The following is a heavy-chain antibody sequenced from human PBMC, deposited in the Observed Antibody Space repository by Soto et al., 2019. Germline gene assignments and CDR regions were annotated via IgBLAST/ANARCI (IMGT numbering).Heavy chain of an antibody. CDR1: DGSFSGYY. D-gene: IGHD6-19*01. Sequence: SETLSLTCAVYDGSFSGYYWSWIRQPPGKGLEWIGEINHSGSTNYNPSLKSRVTISVDTSKNQFSLKLSSVTAADTAVYYCARGYPIYSSGWYRPFDYWGQGTLVTAPQ. J-gene: IGHJ4*02. V-gene: IGHV4-34*01. CDR3: ARGYPIYSSGWYRPFDY. CDR2: INHSGST.